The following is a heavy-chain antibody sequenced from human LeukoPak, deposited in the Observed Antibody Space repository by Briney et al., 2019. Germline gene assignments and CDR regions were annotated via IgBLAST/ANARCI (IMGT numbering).Heavy chain of an antibody. CDR2: IYYSGST. D-gene: IGHD4-17*01. J-gene: IGHJ1*01. Sequence: SETLSLTCTVSGGSISSTSYYWGWSRQLPGNGLEWIGSIYYSGSTYYNPSLKSRVTISVDTSKNQFSLKLSSVTAADTAVYYCARRTVTTIWHWGQGTLVTVSS. CDR1: GGSISSTSYY. CDR3: ARRTVTTIWH. V-gene: IGHV4-39*01.